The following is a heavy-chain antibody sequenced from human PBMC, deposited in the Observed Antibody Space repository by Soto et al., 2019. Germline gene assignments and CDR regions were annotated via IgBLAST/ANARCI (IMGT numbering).Heavy chain of an antibody. D-gene: IGHD3-10*01. CDR2: IYHNGST. Sequence: PAETLALTFAVSGYSISSGYYWGWVRQPPGQGPECIGTIYHNGSTYYNPSLNSPLTMSVDTSKNQFSLKLSSVTAADTAVYYCARGDKPRGKFDYWGQGTLVTVSS. V-gene: IGHV4-38-2*01. J-gene: IGHJ4*02. CDR1: GYSISSGYY. CDR3: ARGDKPRGKFDY.